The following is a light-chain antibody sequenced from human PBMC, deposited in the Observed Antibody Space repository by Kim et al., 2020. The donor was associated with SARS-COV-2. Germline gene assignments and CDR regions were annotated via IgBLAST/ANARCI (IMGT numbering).Light chain of an antibody. J-gene: IGKJ2*01. Sequence: EIVLTQFPATLSLSPGETATLSCRASQSVSNFLAWYQQKPGQAPRLLIYDASNRAPGIPARFSGSGSGTDFTLTISSLEPEDFAVYYCQQRTNGPPFTFGQGTKLEI. CDR1: QSVSNF. CDR2: DAS. V-gene: IGKV3-11*01. CDR3: QQRTNGPPFT.